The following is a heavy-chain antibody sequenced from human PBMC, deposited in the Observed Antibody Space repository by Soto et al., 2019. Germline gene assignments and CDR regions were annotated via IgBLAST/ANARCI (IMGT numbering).Heavy chain of an antibody. CDR2: FFPNSGVT. V-gene: IGHV1-2*02. J-gene: IGHJ5*02. CDR1: GYTFTGYY. CDR3: AREDRVSSAWTKGFDP. Sequence: QVQLVQSGTEVRKPGASVKVSCKASGYTFTGYYMHWMRQAPGQGLEWMGCFFPNSGVTNYAQKFQGRVTMTRDTSISTAYMELSSLSSDVTAGYYCAREDRVSSAWTKGFDPFGQGTLVIVSS. D-gene: IGHD3-22*01.